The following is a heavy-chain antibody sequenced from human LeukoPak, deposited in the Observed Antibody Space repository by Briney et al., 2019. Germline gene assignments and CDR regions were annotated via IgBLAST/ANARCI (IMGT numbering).Heavy chain of an antibody. CDR1: GGSFSGYY. CDR2: INHSGST. D-gene: IGHD4-11*01. V-gene: IGHV4-34*01. Sequence: SETLSLTCAVYGGSFSGYYWSWIRQPSGKGLEWIGEINHSGSTNYNPSLKSRVTISVDTSKNQFSLKLSSVTAADTAVYYCASQYYFDYWGQGTLVTVSS. J-gene: IGHJ4*02. CDR3: ASQYYFDY.